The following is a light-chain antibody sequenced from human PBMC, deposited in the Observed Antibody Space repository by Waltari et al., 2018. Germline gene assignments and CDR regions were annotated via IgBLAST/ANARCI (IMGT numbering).Light chain of an antibody. CDR3: QQYKEWPLT. CDR2: DAS. V-gene: IGKV3-15*01. CDR1: QTVSTS. Sequence: EIVLTQSPATLSVSPGETVTLSCRASQTVSTSLAWYQKQSGQAPRLLIFDASTRATGIPATFSGSGSGTEFTLTISSLQSEDLAVYYCQQYKEWPLTFGGGTKVEIK. J-gene: IGKJ4*01.